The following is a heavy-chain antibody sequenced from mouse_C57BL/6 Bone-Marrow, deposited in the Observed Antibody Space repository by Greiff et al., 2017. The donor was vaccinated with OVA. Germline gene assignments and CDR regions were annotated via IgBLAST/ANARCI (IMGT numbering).Heavy chain of an antibody. V-gene: IGHV14-4*01. J-gene: IGHJ4*01. CDR3: TRVYYGSSDYAMDY. CDR2: IDPENGDT. CDR1: GFNIKDDY. Sequence: EVQLKESGAELVRPGASVKLSCTASGFNIKDDYMHWVKQRPEQGLEWIGWIDPENGDTEYASKFQGKATITADTSSNTAYLQLSSLTSEDTAVYYCTRVYYGSSDYAMDYWGQGTSVTVSS. D-gene: IGHD1-1*01.